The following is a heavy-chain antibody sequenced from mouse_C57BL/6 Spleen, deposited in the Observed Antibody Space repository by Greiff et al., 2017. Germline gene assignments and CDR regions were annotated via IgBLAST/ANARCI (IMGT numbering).Heavy chain of an antibody. CDR3: KRDDGSYY. CDR1: GYTFTDYE. J-gene: IGHJ4*01. CDR2: IDPETGGT. D-gene: IGHD2-3*01. V-gene: IGHV1-15*01. Sequence: QVQLQQSGAELVRPGASVTLSCKASGYTFTDYEMHWVKQTPVHGLEWIGAIDPETGGTAYNQKFKGKALLTADKSSSTAYIELRGLTSGDSAVYYCKRDDGSYYWGQGTSVTVSS.